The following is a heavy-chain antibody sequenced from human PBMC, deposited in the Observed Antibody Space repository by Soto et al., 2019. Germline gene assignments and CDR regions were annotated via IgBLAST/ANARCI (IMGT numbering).Heavy chain of an antibody. V-gene: IGHV3-23*01. CDR2: ISGSGGST. D-gene: IGHD6-13*01. CDR3: AKESGSSRNYYYYGMDV. CDR1: GFTFSSYA. J-gene: IGHJ6*02. Sequence: GGSLRLSCAASGFTFSSYAMSWVRQAPGKGLEWVSAISGSGGSTYYADSVKGRFTISRDNSKNTLYLQMNSLRAEDTAVYYCAKESGSSRNYYYYGMDVWGQGTTVTVSS.